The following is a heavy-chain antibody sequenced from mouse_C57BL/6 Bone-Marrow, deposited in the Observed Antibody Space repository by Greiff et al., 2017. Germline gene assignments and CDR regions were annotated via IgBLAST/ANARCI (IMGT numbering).Heavy chain of an antibody. D-gene: IGHD1-1*01. CDR3: ANPPDYYGSSQFAY. CDR1: GFNIKNTY. CDR2: IDPANGKT. J-gene: IGHJ3*01. Sequence: VQLQQSVAELVRPGASVKLSCTASGFNIKNTYMHWVKQRPEQGLEWIGRIDPANGKTKYAPKFQGKATITADTSSNPAYLQLSSLTSEDTAIYYCANPPDYYGSSQFAYWGQGTLVTVSA. V-gene: IGHV14-3*01.